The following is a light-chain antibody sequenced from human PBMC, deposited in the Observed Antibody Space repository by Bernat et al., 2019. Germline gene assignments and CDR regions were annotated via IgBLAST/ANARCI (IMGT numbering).Light chain of an antibody. J-gene: IGKJ3*01. CDR1: QSISSW. V-gene: IGKV1-5*03. CDR3: QQNKSYLFA. CDR2: KAS. Sequence: DIQMTQSPSTLSASVGDRVTITCRASQSISSWLAWYQQKPGKAPKLLIYKASSLESGVPSRFSGRGSGTEFTLTISSLQPDDFAPYFCQQNKSYLFAFGPGTKMDIK.